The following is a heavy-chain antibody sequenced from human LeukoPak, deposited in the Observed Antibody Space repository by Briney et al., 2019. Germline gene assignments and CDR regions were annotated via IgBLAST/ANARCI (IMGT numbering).Heavy chain of an antibody. V-gene: IGHV5-51*01. D-gene: IGHD6-13*01. CDR2: IYPGDSDT. Sequence: GESLKISCKGSGYSFTSYWIGWVRQMPGKGLEWMGIIYPGDSDTRYSPSFQGQVTISADKSFSTAYLQWSSLKASDTAIYYCASSKSSSWYPFYLDYWGQGTLVTVSS. J-gene: IGHJ4*02. CDR1: GYSFTSYW. CDR3: ASSKSSSWYPFYLDY.